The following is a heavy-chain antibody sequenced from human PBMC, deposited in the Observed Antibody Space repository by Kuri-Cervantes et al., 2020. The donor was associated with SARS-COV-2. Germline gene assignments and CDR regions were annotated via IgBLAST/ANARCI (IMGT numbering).Heavy chain of an antibody. CDR3: ARYWSGYPPNAFDI. J-gene: IGHJ3*02. Sequence: SETLSLTCAVSGVSVSHGTYSWSWIRQPAGKGLEWIGHLDTSGTTTYNPSLKSRVTISVDTSKNQFSLRLSSVTAADTAVYYCARYWSGYPPNAFDIWGQGTMVTVSS. D-gene: IGHD3-3*01. CDR1: GVSVSHGTYS. V-gene: IGHV4-61*09. CDR2: LDTSGTT.